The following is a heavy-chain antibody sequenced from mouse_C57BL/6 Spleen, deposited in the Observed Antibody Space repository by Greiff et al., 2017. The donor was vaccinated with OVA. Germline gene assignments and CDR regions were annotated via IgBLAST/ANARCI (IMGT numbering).Heavy chain of an antibody. CDR2: ITPSSGYT. CDR1: GYTFTSYW. V-gene: IGHV1-7*01. D-gene: IGHD3-2*02. J-gene: IGHJ4*01. Sequence: QVQLQQSGAELAKPGASVKLSCTASGYTFTSYWMHWVQQRPGQGLEWIGYITPSSGYTKYNQKFKDKATLTADKSSSTAYMQLRSLTYEDSAVYYGARTRQVRDENAMDYWGQGTSVTVSS. CDR3: ARTRQVRDENAMDY.